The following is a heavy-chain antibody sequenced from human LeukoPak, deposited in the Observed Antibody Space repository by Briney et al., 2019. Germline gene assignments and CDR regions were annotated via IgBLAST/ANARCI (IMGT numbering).Heavy chain of an antibody. CDR3: SRESGAFCPFGY. J-gene: IGHJ4*02. D-gene: IGHD1-26*01. V-gene: IGHV4-4*02. Sequence: SETLSLTCGVSGGSISSTNWWSCVRQPPGQGLEWIGEISLTGETNYNPSLNGRVTMSLDESRNQLSLDLTSVSAAGTAIYYCSRESGAFCPFGYCGQGTLVIV. CDR2: ISLTGET. CDR1: GGSISSTNW.